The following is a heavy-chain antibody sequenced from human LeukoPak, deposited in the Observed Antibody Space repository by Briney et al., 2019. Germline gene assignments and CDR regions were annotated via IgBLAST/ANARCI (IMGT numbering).Heavy chain of an antibody. CDR3: ASSGSYRFDY. Sequence: TGGSLRLSCAASGFTFSSYSMNWVRQAPGKGLEWVSHITASGTAMFYADSEKGRFTISRDNAKNSLYLQMNSLRDEDTAVYYCASSGSYRFDYWGQGTLVTVSS. CDR1: GFTFSSYS. J-gene: IGHJ4*02. CDR2: ITASGTAM. D-gene: IGHD1-26*01. V-gene: IGHV3-48*02.